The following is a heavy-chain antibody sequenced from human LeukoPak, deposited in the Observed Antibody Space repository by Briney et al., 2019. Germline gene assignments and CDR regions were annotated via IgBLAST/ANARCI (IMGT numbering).Heavy chain of an antibody. CDR2: IRYDGSNK. D-gene: IGHD1-20*01. CDR1: GFTFSSYG. CDR3: AKDLSLLTYNWNDDRFGWFDP. Sequence: PGGSLRLSCAASGFTFSSYGMHWVRQAPGKGLEWVAFIRYDGSNKYYADSVKGRFTISRDNSKNTLYLQMNSLRAEDTAVYYCAKDLSLLTYNWNDDRFGWFDPWGQGTLVTVSS. J-gene: IGHJ5*02. V-gene: IGHV3-30*02.